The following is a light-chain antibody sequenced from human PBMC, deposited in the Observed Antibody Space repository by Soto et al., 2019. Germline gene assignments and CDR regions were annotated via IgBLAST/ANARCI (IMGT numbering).Light chain of an antibody. Sequence: EIVLTQSPATPSLSPGERATLSCRASQSVSSYLAWYQQKPGQAPRLLIYDVSNRATGIPARFSGSGSGTDFTLTISSLEPEDFAVYYCQQRSNWLWTFGQGTKVDIK. J-gene: IGKJ1*01. CDR1: QSVSSY. CDR2: DVS. V-gene: IGKV3-11*01. CDR3: QQRSNWLWT.